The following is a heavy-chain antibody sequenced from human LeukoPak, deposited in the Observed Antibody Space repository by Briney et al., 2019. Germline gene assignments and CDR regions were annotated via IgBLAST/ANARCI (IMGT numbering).Heavy chain of an antibody. CDR2: IYYSGST. D-gene: IGHD1-14*01. V-gene: IGHV4-39*01. J-gene: IGHJ2*01. CDR3: ARDRRPKGWYFDL. Sequence: SETLSLTCTVSGGSISSSSYYWGWIRQPPGKGLEWIGSIYYSGSTYYNPSLKSRVTISVDTSKNQFSLKLSSVTAADTAVYYCARDRRPKGWYFDLWGRGTLVTVSS. CDR1: GGSISSSSYY.